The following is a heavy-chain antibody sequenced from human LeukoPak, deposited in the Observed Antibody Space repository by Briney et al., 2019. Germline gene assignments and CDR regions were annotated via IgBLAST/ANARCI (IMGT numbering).Heavy chain of an antibody. V-gene: IGHV3-23*01. CDR1: GFTFSSYG. J-gene: IGHJ4*02. CDR3: AKKPAMVRAFDY. CDR2: ISGSGGST. D-gene: IGHD3-10*01. Sequence: GGSLRLSCAASGFTFSSYGMSWVRQAPGKGLEWVSAISGSGGSTYYADSVKGRFTISRDNSKNTLYLQMNSLRAEDTAVYYCAKKPAMVRAFDYWGQGTLVTVSS.